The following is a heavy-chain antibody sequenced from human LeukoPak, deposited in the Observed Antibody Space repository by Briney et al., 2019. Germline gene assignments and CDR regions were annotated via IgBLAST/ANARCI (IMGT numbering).Heavy chain of an antibody. Sequence: GGSLRLSCVASGFNFSDYWMTWVRQAPVKGREWVASIKADGSERNYVDSVEGRFTISRDNPRNSLYLQMNSLRPEDTAMYYCARDGLLFDYWGQGNLVTVSS. CDR1: GFNFSDYW. D-gene: IGHD2-21*01. CDR2: IKADGSER. J-gene: IGHJ4*02. V-gene: IGHV3-7*04. CDR3: ARDGLLFDY.